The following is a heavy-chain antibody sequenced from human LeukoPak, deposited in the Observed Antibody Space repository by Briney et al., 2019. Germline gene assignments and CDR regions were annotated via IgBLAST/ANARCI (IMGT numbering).Heavy chain of an antibody. Sequence: GGSLRLSCAASGFTFRNAWMSWVRQAPGKGLEWVARIKSKTDGGTTDYAAPVKGRFTISRDDSKNTLYLQMNSLKTEDTAVYYCTTVGIVPSGYYYGMDVWGKGPTVTVSS. CDR1: GFTFRNAW. CDR3: TTVGIVPSGYYYGMDV. V-gene: IGHV3-15*01. J-gene: IGHJ6*04. CDR2: IKSKTDGGTT. D-gene: IGHD2-2*03.